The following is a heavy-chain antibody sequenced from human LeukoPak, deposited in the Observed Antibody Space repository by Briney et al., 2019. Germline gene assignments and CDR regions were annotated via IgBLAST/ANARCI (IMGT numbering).Heavy chain of an antibody. Sequence: GGSLRLSCAASGVTSNYFTWVRQAPGKGLEWVSVIYNGGTTYYADSVKGRFTISRDNSKNTLFLQMNSLRAEDTAVYYCARSSGWWSLDYWGQGTLVTVSS. V-gene: IGHV3-53*01. CDR1: GVTSNY. J-gene: IGHJ4*02. D-gene: IGHD6-19*01. CDR2: IYNGGTT. CDR3: ARSSGWWSLDY.